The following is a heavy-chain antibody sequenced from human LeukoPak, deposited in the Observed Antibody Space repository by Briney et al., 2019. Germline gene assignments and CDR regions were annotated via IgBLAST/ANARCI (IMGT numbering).Heavy chain of an antibody. D-gene: IGHD3-22*01. Sequence: PGGSLRLSCAASGFTFSTYAMNWVRQAPGKGLEWVSVISGSGGSTYYADSVKGRFTISRDNSKNTHYLQMNSLRAEDTAVYYCVRDRFDSSGPRTPSFWGQGTLVTVSS. CDR1: GFTFSTYA. CDR2: ISGSGGST. V-gene: IGHV3-23*01. CDR3: VRDRFDSSGPRTPSF. J-gene: IGHJ4*02.